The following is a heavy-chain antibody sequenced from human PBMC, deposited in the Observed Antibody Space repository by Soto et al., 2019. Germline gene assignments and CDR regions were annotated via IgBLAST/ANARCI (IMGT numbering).Heavy chain of an antibody. D-gene: IGHD3-10*01. CDR3: ALTRSCAVADSFDY. V-gene: IGHV3-30-3*01. CDR1: GFTFNRHA. Sequence: VQLVASGGGVVHLGRSLTLSCAASGFTFNRHAIHWVRQSPGKGLEWVTVIAGDGNNKYSADSVKGRFTISRDKANNTVILQMNSLRRADMDIYSCALTRSCAVADSFDYWGQGTPVTVSS. J-gene: IGHJ4*02. CDR2: IAGDGNNK.